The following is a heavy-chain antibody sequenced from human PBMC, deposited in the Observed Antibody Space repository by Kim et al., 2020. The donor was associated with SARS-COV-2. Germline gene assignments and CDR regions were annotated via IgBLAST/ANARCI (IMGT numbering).Heavy chain of an antibody. CDR3: ARVGAAGALWR. V-gene: IGHV3-48*03. CDR2: ISEGGSTI. CDR1: GFTFSSYE. J-gene: IGHJ1*01. Sequence: GGSLRLSCAASGFTFSSYEMNWVRQAAGKGLEWVSYISEGGSTIYYADSVKGRFTISRDNAKNSLNLQMNSLRVEDTAVYYCARVGAAGALWRWGRGTLV. D-gene: IGHD6-13*01.